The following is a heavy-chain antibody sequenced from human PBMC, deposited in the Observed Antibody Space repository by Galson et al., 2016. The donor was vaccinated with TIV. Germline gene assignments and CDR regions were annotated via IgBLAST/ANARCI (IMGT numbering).Heavy chain of an antibody. CDR2: VYYSGGT. Sequence: LSLTCTVSGGSINTYYWTWIRQPPGKGLEWIGHVYYSGGTDYNPSLKSRVTISIDRSKTQFSLKLNSVTAADTAVYFCASDKSGFETVDRFYYYMDVWGKGTTVTVSS. CDR3: ASDKSGFETVDRFYYYMDV. CDR1: GGSINTYY. D-gene: IGHD1-26*01. J-gene: IGHJ6*03. V-gene: IGHV4-59*01.